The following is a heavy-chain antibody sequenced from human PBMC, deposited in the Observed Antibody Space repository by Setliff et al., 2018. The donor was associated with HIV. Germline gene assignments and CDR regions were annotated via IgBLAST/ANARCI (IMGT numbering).Heavy chain of an antibody. CDR3: ARGSDYIWGNYRFPFDY. J-gene: IGHJ4*02. CDR1: GGSINSRSYY. V-gene: IGHV4-39*07. CDR2: IYFSGTP. Sequence: LSLTCTVSGGSINSRSYYWAWIRQPPGKGLEWVASIYFSGTPYYNPSLKNRVTISVDTSKSQFSLKLSSVTAADTALYYCARGSDYIWGNYRFPFDYWGQGTLVTVSS. D-gene: IGHD3-16*02.